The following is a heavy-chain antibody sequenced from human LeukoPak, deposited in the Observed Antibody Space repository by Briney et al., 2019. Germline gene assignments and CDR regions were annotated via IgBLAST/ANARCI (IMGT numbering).Heavy chain of an antibody. V-gene: IGHV3-11*04. CDR1: VSEDN. J-gene: IGHJ4*02. Sequence: GGSLRLSCVGSVSEDNVSWIRQAPGKGLEWVSYISSSGSTIYYADSVKGRFTISRDNAKNSLYLQMNSLRAEDTAVYYCARDRFDYYDSSGRFDYWGQGTLVTVSS. CDR3: ARDRFDYYDSSGRFDY. D-gene: IGHD3-22*01. CDR2: ISSSGSTI.